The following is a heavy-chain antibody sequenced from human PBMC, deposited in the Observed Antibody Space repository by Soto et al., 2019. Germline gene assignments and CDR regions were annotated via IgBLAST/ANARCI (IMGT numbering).Heavy chain of an antibody. CDR1: GFTFSSDA. V-gene: IGHV3-23*01. CDR3: AKGGYYESSAY. CDR2: ISGSGGSS. J-gene: IGHJ4*02. Sequence: GGSLRLSCAASGFTFSSDAMTWVRQAPGKGLEWVSAISGSGGSSYHADSVKGRFTISRDNSKNTLYLQMNSPRAEDTAVYYCAKGGYYESSAYWGQGTLVTVSS. D-gene: IGHD3-22*01.